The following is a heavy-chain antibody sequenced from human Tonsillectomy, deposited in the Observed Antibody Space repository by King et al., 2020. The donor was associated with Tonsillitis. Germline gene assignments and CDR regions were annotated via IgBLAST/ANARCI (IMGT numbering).Heavy chain of an antibody. CDR2: ISYDGSNK. CDR1: GFTFRSYA. CDR3: ARDWGYDFWSGYSDTAFDY. Sequence: VQLVKSGGGVVQPGRSLRLSCAASGFTFRSYAMHWVRQAPGKGLEWVAVISYDGSNKYYADSVKGRFTISRDNSKNTLYLQMNSLRAEDTAVYYCARDWGYDFWSGYSDTAFDYWGQGTLVTVSS. J-gene: IGHJ4*02. V-gene: IGHV3-30*01. D-gene: IGHD3-3*01.